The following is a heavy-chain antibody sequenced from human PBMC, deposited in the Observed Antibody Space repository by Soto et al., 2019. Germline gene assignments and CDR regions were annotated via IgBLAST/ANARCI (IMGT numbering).Heavy chain of an antibody. Sequence: GGSRSLSCAASGFTFSSSGMHWVRQAPGKGLEWVAVISYDGSNKFYADSVKGRFTISRDNFRNTLYLQMNSLRAEDTAVYYCAKECHSWNYFDYWGQGTLVTVSS. CDR1: GFTFSSSG. CDR3: AKECHSWNYFDY. J-gene: IGHJ4*02. V-gene: IGHV3-30*18. D-gene: IGHD1-20*01. CDR2: ISYDGSNK.